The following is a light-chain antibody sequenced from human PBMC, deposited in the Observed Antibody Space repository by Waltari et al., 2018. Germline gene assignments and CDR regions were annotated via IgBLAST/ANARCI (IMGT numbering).Light chain of an antibody. CDR3: QQYGYSPLT. CDR1: ARVSSCY. CDR2: CAS. Sequence: DIVLTQSPGTLSLSPVERATLSCRASARVSSCYVAWYQQKPGRAPRLLIYCASSRATGIPDRFSGSGSGTDFTLTITRLEPEDFAMYYCQQYGYSPLTFGGGTKVEIK. J-gene: IGKJ4*01. V-gene: IGKV3-20*01.